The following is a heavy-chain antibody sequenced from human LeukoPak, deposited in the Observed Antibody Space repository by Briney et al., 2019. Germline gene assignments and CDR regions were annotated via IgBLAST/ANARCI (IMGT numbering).Heavy chain of an antibody. Sequence: SETLSLTCTVSGGSIRSSYYYWGWIRQPPGKGLEWIGSIYDSGSTYYNPSLKSRVTISVDTSKNQFSLKLNSVTAADTAVYYCARGSYYDFWSGYYTNSYYFDYWGQGTLVTVPS. J-gene: IGHJ4*02. V-gene: IGHV4-39*01. D-gene: IGHD3-3*01. CDR3: ARGSYYDFWSGYYTNSYYFDY. CDR1: GGSIRSSYYY. CDR2: IYDSGST.